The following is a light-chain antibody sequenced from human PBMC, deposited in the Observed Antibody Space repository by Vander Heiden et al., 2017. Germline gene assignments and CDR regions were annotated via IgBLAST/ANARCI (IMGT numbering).Light chain of an antibody. J-gene: IGKJ5*01. CDR3: QQHSNWPSIT. Sequence: EIVLTQSPATLSLSPGERATLSCRASQRVRSYLAWYQQKPGQAPRRLIYDAANRDTGIPARFSGSGDGKDLTLTISSREQEEFAVYYCQQHSNWPSITFGQGTQMEIK. CDR2: DAA. CDR1: QRVRSY. V-gene: IGKV3-11*01.